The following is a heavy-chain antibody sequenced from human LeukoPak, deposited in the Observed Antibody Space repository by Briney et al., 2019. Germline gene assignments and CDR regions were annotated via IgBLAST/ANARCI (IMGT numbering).Heavy chain of an antibody. D-gene: IGHD2-2*01. CDR1: GGSISSYY. Sequence: SETLSLTCTVSGGSISSYYWSWIRQPAGKGLEWIGRIYTSGSTNYNPPLKSRVTMSVDTSKNQFSLKLSSVTAADTAVYYCAREWIVVVPAALKSYYYYYGMDVWGQGTTVTVSS. CDR2: IYTSGST. CDR3: AREWIVVVPAALKSYYYYYGMDV. J-gene: IGHJ6*02. V-gene: IGHV4-4*07.